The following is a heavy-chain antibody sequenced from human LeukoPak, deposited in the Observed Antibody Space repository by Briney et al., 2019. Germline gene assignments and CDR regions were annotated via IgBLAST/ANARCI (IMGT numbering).Heavy chain of an antibody. J-gene: IGHJ5*02. V-gene: IGHV1-18*01. D-gene: IGHD1-26*01. CDR3: VVGATPWNWFDP. Sequence: ASVKVSCKASGYTFTSYGISWVRQAPGQGLEWMGWISAYNGNTNYAQKLQGRVTMTTGTSTSTAYMELRSLRSDDTAVYYCVVGATPWNWFDPWGQGTLVTVSS. CDR1: GYTFTSYG. CDR2: ISAYNGNT.